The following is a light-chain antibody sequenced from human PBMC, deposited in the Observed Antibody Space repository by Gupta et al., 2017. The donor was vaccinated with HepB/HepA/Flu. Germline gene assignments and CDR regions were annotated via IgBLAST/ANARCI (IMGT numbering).Light chain of an antibody. Sequence: DIVLTQSPATLSSSPGERATLSCRASQSVSSYLAWYQQKPGQAPRLLIYDASNRATGIPARFSGSGSGTDFTLTISSLEPEDFAVYYCQHRSNWPPITFGQGTRLEIK. CDR3: QHRSNWPPIT. V-gene: IGKV3-11*01. CDR2: DAS. CDR1: QSVSSY. J-gene: IGKJ5*01.